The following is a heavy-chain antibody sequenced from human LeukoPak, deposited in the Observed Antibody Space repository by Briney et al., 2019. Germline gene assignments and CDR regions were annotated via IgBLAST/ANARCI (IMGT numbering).Heavy chain of an antibody. CDR1: GFTFGTYG. J-gene: IGHJ2*01. CDR2: ITGSSTWT. V-gene: IGHV3-23*01. D-gene: IGHD7-27*01. CDR3: ARELVSLGTGYFDL. Sequence: GGSLRLSCEASGFTFGTYGMTWVRQAPGKGLEWVSGITGSSTWTYYADSARGRFTISRDNSKNTLHLQMNNLTADDTAIYYCARELVSLGTGYFDLWGRGTLVTVSS.